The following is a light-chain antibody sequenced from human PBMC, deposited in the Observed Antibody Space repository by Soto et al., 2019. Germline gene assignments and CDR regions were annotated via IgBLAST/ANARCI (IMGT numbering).Light chain of an antibody. V-gene: IGKV1-27*01. CDR3: LKYSSVPV. CDR1: QDMRNF. J-gene: IGKJ3*01. Sequence: DIQMTQSPTSLSAAVVDRVTITCRASQDMRNFVAWYQQKPGKAPKHLIYAASTLQSVVPSRFSGSGSGTDFTLTINSLQPEDVATYSCLKYSSVPVFGPGTKVEIK. CDR2: AAS.